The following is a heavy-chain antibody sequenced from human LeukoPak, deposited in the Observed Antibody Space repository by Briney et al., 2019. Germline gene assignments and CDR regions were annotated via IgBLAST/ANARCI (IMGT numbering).Heavy chain of an antibody. D-gene: IGHD4-17*01. J-gene: IGHJ3*02. CDR1: GGSISSSSYY. CDR3: ARVIHGDYVYAFDI. CDR2: IYYSGST. Sequence: SETLSLTCTVSGGSISSSSYYWGWIRQPPGKGLEWIGSIYYSGSTHYNPSLKSRVTISVDTSKNQFSLKLSSVTAADTAVYYCARVIHGDYVYAFDIWGQGTMVTVSS. V-gene: IGHV4-39*07.